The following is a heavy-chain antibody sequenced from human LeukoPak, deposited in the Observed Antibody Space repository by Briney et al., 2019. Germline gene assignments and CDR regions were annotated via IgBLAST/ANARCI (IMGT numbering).Heavy chain of an antibody. J-gene: IGHJ4*02. V-gene: IGHV6-1*01. CDR1: GDSVSSNSAA. CDR3: AKGRWALFDC. Sequence: SQTLSLTCDISGDSVSSNSAAWNWIRQSPSRGLEWLGRTYYRSKWYNDYAVSLKSRMTINADTSKNQFSLQLNSVAPEDTAVYYCAKGRWALFDCWGQGTLVIVSS. CDR2: TYYRSKWYN. D-gene: IGHD3-10*01.